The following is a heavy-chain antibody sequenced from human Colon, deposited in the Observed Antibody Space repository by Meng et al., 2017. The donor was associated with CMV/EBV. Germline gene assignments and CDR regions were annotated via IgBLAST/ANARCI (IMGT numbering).Heavy chain of an antibody. CDR3: ARVHYENSAWVFDY. D-gene: IGHD3-22*01. Sequence: SGFPFSTYWMHWVRQAPGKGLGWVSRIKSDGGSTTYAAPVKGRFTISRDNAKDTMYLHMNSLRAEDTAVYYCARVHYENSAWVFDYWGQGTLVTVSS. V-gene: IGHV3-74*01. CDR1: GFPFSTYW. J-gene: IGHJ4*02. CDR2: IKSDGGST.